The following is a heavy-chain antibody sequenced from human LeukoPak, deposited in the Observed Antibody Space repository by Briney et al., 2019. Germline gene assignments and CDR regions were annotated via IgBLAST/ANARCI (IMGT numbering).Heavy chain of an antibody. CDR1: GGSFSGYY. J-gene: IGHJ6*02. V-gene: IGHV4-34*01. D-gene: IGHD6-19*01. CDR3: ARAGSGPWDYYYGMDV. Sequence: PSETLSLTCAVYGGSFSGYYWSWIRQPPGKGLEWIGEINHSGSTNYNPSLKSRVTISVDTSKNQFSLKLSSVTAADTAVYYCARAGSGPWDYYYGMDVWGQGTTVTVSS. CDR2: INHSGST.